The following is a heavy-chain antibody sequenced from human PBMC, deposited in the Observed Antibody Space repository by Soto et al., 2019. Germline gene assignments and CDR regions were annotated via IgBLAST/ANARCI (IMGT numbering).Heavy chain of an antibody. CDR2: IYPGDSDT. J-gene: IGHJ3*02. D-gene: IGHD6-13*01. CDR3: AIHIAALHDAFDI. Sequence: GESLKISGKGSGYSFTSYWIGWVRQMPGKGLEWMGIIYPGDSDTRYSPSFQGQVTISADKSISTAYLQWSSLKASDTAIYYCAIHIAALHDAFDIWGQGTMVTVSS. V-gene: IGHV5-51*01. CDR1: GYSFTSYW.